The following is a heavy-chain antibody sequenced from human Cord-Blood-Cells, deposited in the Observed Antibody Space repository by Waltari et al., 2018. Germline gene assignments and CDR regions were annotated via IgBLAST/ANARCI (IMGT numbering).Heavy chain of an antibody. J-gene: IGHJ4*02. Sequence: QVQLQQWGAGLLKPSETLSLTCAVYGGSFSGYYWSWIRQPPGKGLEWIGEINHSGSNNYNPALKSRVTISVDTSKNQFSLKLSSVTAADTAVYYCARWFSGSYYFDYWGQGTLVTVSS. V-gene: IGHV4-34*01. D-gene: IGHD3-10*01. CDR1: GGSFSGYY. CDR2: INHSGSN. CDR3: ARWFSGSYYFDY.